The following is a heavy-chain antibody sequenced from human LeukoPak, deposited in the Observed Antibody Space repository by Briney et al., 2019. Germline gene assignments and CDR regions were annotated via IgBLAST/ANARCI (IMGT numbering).Heavy chain of an antibody. CDR2: INSDGSST. Sequence: GGSLRLSCAASGFTFSSYWMHWVRQAPGKGLVWVSRINSDGSSTSYADSVKGRFTISRDNSKNTLFLQMSGLRVDDTAVYYCARDRAYASASQFDFWGQGTLVTVSS. D-gene: IGHD2-8*01. J-gene: IGHJ4*02. CDR1: GFTFSSYW. V-gene: IGHV3-74*01. CDR3: ARDRAYASASQFDF.